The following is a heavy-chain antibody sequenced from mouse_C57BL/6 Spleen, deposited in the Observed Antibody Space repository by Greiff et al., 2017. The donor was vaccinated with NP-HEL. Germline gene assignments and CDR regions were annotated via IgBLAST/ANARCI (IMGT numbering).Heavy chain of an antibody. CDR2: IRNKANGYTT. D-gene: IGHD2-1*01. CDR1: GFTFTDYY. V-gene: IGHV7-3*01. Sequence: EVQLVESGGGLVQPGGSLSLSCAASGFTFTDYYMSWVRQPPGKALEWLGFIRNKANGYTTEYSASVKGRFTISRDNSQSILYLQMNALRAEDSATYYCAYGNYFYYFDYWGQGTTLTVSS. J-gene: IGHJ2*01. CDR3: AYGNYFYYFDY.